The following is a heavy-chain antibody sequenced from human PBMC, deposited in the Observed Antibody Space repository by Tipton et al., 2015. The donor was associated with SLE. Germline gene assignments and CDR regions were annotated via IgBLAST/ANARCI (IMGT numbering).Heavy chain of an antibody. CDR2: IYYSGST. CDR1: GGSISSSSYY. D-gene: IGHD6-13*01. CDR3: ASYGGSSWGDAFDI. Sequence: TLSLTCTVSGGSISSSSYYWGWIHQPPGKGLEWIGSIYYSGSTYYNPSLKSRVTISVDTSKNQFSLKLSSVTAADTAVYYCASYGGSSWGDAFDIWGQGTMVTVSS. V-gene: IGHV4-39*07. J-gene: IGHJ3*02.